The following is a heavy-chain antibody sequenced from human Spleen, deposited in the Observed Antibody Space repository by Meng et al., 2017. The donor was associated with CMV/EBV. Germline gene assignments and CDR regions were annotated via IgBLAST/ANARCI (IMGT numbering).Heavy chain of an antibody. Sequence: QGQLHVWCAGLMKPSESLSRTRAVFGGSVSGYYWSWIRQPPGKGLEWIGEINHSGSTNYNPSLKSRVTISVDTSKNQFSLKLSSVTAADTAVYYCASSLVQYSAQFDPWGQGTLVTVSS. CDR1: GGSVSGYY. J-gene: IGHJ5*02. CDR2: INHSGST. CDR3: ASSLVQYSAQFDP. V-gene: IGHV4-34*01. D-gene: IGHD4-11*01.